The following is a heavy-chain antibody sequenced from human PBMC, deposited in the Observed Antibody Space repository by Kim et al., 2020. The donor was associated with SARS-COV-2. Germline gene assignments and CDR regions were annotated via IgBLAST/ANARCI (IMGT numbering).Heavy chain of an antibody. CDR2: IGIGGGS. CDR3: ASRFIYFDY. J-gene: IGHJ4*02. V-gene: IGHV3-23*01. Sequence: GGSLRLSCAASGFTFSSYAMTWVRQAPGKGLEWVSSIGIGGGSYYAEPVRGRFTISRDNSKNTLYLQMNSLRAEDSAVYFCASRFIYFDYLGQGTLVTVS. CDR1: GFTFSSYA.